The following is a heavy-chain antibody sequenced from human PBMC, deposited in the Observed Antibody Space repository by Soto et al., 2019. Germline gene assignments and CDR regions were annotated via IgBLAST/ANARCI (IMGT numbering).Heavy chain of an antibody. CDR3: ARRYGRYVDY. D-gene: IGHD4-17*01. Sequence: QVQLQESGPGLVKPSETLSLTCTVSGGSISSYYWSWIRQPPGKGLEWIGYIYYSGSTNYNPSLKSRVTISVDTSKNRFSLKLSSVTAADTAVYYCARRYGRYVDYWGQGTLVTVSS. CDR2: IYYSGST. CDR1: GGSISSYY. V-gene: IGHV4-59*08. J-gene: IGHJ4*02.